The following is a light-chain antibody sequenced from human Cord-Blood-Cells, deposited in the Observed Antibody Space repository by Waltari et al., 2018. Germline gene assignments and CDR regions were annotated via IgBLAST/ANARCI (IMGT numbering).Light chain of an antibody. CDR1: SSDVGSYNL. CDR2: EGS. J-gene: IGLJ3*02. CDR3: CSYAGSKRV. Sequence: QSALTQPASVSGSPGQSITISCTGTSSDVGSYNLVSWYQQHPGKAPKLLIYEGSKRPSGVLMRFSGSKSGNTASLTISGLQAEDEADYYCCSYAGSKRVFGGGTKLTVL. V-gene: IGLV2-23*01.